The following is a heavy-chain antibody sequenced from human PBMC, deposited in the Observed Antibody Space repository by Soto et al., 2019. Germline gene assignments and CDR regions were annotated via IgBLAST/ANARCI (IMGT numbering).Heavy chain of an antibody. Sequence: GGSLRLSCVASGFTFRTCAMGWVRHTPGKGLEWVSSISGTTGATYYADSVKGRFSISRDNSKNALYLQMNSLRAEDAAVYYCAKRDSTYGRFFDFWGQGTLVTVSS. CDR2: ISGTTGAT. CDR1: GFTFRTCA. J-gene: IGHJ4*02. CDR3: AKRDSTYGRFFDF. D-gene: IGHD3-10*01. V-gene: IGHV3-23*01.